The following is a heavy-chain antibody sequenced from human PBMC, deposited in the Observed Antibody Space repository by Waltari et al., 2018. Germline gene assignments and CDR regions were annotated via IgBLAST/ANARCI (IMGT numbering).Heavy chain of an antibody. J-gene: IGHJ4*02. Sequence: QVQLQESGPGLVKPSETLSLTCAVYGGSFSGYYWSWIRQPPGKGLEWIGEINHSGSTNYNPSLKSRVTISVDTSKNQFSLKLSSVTAADTAVYYCARIGYDILTGPYGPQYFDYWGQGTLVTVSS. CDR1: GGSFSGYY. CDR3: ARIGYDILTGPYGPQYFDY. D-gene: IGHD3-9*01. V-gene: IGHV4-34*01. CDR2: INHSGST.